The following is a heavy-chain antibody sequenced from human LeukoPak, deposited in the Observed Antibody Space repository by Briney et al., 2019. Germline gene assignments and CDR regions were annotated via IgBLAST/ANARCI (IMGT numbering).Heavy chain of an antibody. Sequence: GGSLRLSCAAPGFPFRSYEMNWVRQAPGRGLEWVSFISSSGSAMYYADSVKGRFTISRDNAKNSLYLQMNSLRAEDTALYYCVRDGRYCSGGRCFPIWGQGTLVTVST. CDR2: ISSSGSAM. D-gene: IGHD2-15*01. CDR3: VRDGRYCSGGRCFPI. J-gene: IGHJ4*02. CDR1: GFPFRSYE. V-gene: IGHV3-48*03.